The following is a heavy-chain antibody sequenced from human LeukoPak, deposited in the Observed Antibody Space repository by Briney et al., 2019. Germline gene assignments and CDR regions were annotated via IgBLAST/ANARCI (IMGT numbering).Heavy chain of an antibody. CDR3: AKQQLVRCFDY. V-gene: IGHV4-39*01. CDR2: IFYSGST. Sequence: PSETLSLTCTVSGGSITSSSYYWGWIRQPPGKGLEWTGSIFYSGSTYYNPSLKSRVTISVDTSKTQFSLKLSSVTAADTAVYYCAKQQLVRCFDYWGQGTLVTVSS. D-gene: IGHD6-13*01. CDR1: GGSITSSSYY. J-gene: IGHJ4*02.